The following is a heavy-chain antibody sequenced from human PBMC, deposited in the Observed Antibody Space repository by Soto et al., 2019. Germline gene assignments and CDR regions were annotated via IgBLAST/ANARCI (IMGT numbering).Heavy chain of an antibody. V-gene: IGHV1-69*01. CDR2: IIPIFGTA. CDR1: GGTFSSYA. CDR3: ARGRALGYCTNGVCPDYYYFDY. D-gene: IGHD2-8*01. J-gene: IGHJ4*02. Sequence: QVQLVQSGAEVKKPGSSVKVSCKASGGTFSSYAISWVRQAPGQGLEWMGGIIPIFGTANYAQKFQGRVTSTADESTSTAYMELSSLRSEDTAGYYCARGRALGYCTNGVCPDYYYFDYWGQGTLVTVSS.